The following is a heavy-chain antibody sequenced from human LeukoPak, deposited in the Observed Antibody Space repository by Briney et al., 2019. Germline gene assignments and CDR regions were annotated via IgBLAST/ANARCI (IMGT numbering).Heavy chain of an antibody. Sequence: SETLSLTCAVYGGSFSGYYWSWLRQPPGKGLEGMGEINHSGSTNYNPSLKSRVTISVDTSKNQFSLKLSSVTAADTAVYYCARGGIREWLRRNRGGFDYWGQGTLVTVSS. CDR1: GGSFSGYY. J-gene: IGHJ4*02. D-gene: IGHD5-12*01. CDR3: ARGGIREWLRRNRGGFDY. V-gene: IGHV4-34*01. CDR2: INHSGST.